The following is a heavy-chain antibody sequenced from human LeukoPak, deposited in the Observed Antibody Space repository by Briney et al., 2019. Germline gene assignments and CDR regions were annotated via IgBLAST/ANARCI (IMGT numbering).Heavy chain of an antibody. D-gene: IGHD2-21*02. CDR2: INHSGST. Sequence: PSETLSLTCGVYGGSFSGYYWSWIRQPPGKGLEWIGEINHSGSTNYNPSLKSRVTISVDTSKNQFSLKLSSVTAADTAVYYCAAYCGGDCYPAFDYWGQGTLVTVSS. CDR1: GGSFSGYY. J-gene: IGHJ4*02. V-gene: IGHV4-34*01. CDR3: AAYCGGDCYPAFDY.